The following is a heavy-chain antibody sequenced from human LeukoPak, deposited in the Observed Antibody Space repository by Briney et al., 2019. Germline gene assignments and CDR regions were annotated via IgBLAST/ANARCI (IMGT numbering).Heavy chain of an antibody. CDR2: VYYTGRT. V-gene: IGHV4-59*01. J-gene: IGHJ6*02. CDR1: GGSISSYY. Sequence: KPSETLSLTCTVSGGSISSYYWSWLRQPPGKGLEWIGHVYYTGRTTYNPSLKSRVTISVDTSKNQFSLKLSSVTAADTAVYYCARGKGIAAAGPVSFYGTDVWGQGTTVTVSS. D-gene: IGHD6-13*01. CDR3: ARGKGIAAAGPVSFYGTDV.